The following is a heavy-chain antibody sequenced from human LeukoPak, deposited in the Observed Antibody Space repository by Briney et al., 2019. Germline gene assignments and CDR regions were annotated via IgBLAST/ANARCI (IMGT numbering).Heavy chain of an antibody. CDR2: INTKTGRT. CDR1: GYTFTDYY. J-gene: IGHJ5*02. V-gene: IGHV1-2*02. CDR3: ARADFIDAGPYLIGP. D-gene: IGHD3-3*01. Sequence: ASVKVSCKTSGYTFTDYYIHWVRQAPGQGLEWMGWINTKTGRTSSTRKFQGRVTMTRDPSITTVYMDMAWLTSDDTAIYFCARADFIDAGPYLIGPWGQGTLVTVSS.